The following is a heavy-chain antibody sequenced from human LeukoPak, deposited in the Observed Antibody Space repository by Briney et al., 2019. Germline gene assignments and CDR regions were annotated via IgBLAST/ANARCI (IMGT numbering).Heavy chain of an antibody. V-gene: IGHV1-2*02. CDR3: ATDRVTSYYYGSGSYLY. D-gene: IGHD3-10*01. CDR1: GYTFTGYY. Sequence: ASVKVSCKASGYTFTGYYMHWVRQAPGQGLEWMGWINPNSGGTNYAQKFQGRVTMTRDTSISTAYMELSSLRSEDTAVYYCATDRVTSYYYGSGSYLYWGQGTLVTVSS. J-gene: IGHJ4*02. CDR2: INPNSGGT.